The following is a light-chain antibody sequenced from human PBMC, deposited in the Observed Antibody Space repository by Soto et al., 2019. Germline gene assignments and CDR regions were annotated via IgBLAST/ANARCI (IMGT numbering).Light chain of an antibody. J-gene: IGKJ4*01. CDR3: LQYNSYPPLLT. CDR1: QGNRNN. CDR2: AAS. Sequence: DIQMTQSPSSLSASVGDRVTITCRASQGNRNNLGWYQQKPGKAPKRLIYAASSLQSGVPSRFSGSGSGTEITLTISSLQPEYFATYDWLQYNSYPPLLTFGGGTKVEIK. V-gene: IGKV1-17*01.